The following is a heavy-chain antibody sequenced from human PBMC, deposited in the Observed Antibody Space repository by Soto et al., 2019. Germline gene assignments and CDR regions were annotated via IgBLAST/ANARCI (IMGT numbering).Heavy chain of an antibody. CDR2: ISGDGGRA. V-gene: IGHV3-23*01. CDR3: SGSYGPTHYYYYGLDV. CDR1: GFTFTNYA. Sequence: GGSLRLSCAASGFTFTNYAMSWVRQAPGKGLEWVSTISGDGGRAYYADSVKGRFTISRDNSKNTLYLQMNSLRAEDTAIYYCSGSYGPTHYYYYGLDVWGQGTTVTVSS. J-gene: IGHJ6*02. D-gene: IGHD1-26*01.